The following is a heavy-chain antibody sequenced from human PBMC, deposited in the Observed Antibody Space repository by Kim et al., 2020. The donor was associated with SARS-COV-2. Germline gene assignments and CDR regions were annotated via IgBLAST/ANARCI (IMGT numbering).Heavy chain of an antibody. D-gene: IGHD6-19*01. J-gene: IGHJ5*02. Sequence: SETLSLTCAVYGGSFSGYYWSWIRQPPGKGLEWIGEINHSGSTNYNPSLKSRVTISVDTSKNQFSLKLSSVTAADTAVYYCARGPYSSGWYGRVYWFDPWGQGTLVTVSS. CDR2: INHSGST. CDR1: GGSFSGYY. V-gene: IGHV4-34*01. CDR3: ARGPYSSGWYGRVYWFDP.